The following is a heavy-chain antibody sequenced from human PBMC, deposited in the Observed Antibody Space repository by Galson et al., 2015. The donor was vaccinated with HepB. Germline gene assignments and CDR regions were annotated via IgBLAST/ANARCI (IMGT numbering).Heavy chain of an antibody. J-gene: IGHJ1*01. CDR3: ARDGEFISTWPKH. D-gene: IGHD3-10*01. V-gene: IGHV1-69*13. CDR2: VIPVVGTP. CDR1: GGSFSSYG. Sequence: SVKVSCKASGGSFSSYGIMWVRQAPGQGLELLGGVIPVVGTPNYAQKFQGRVTLTADESTSTVYMELTSLTSEDTAVYYCARDGEFISTWPKHWGQGTLVTVSS.